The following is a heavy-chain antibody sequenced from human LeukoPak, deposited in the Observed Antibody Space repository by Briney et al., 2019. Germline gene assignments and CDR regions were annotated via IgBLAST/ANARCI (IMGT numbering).Heavy chain of an antibody. J-gene: IGHJ3*02. V-gene: IGHV3-15*01. D-gene: IGHD2/OR15-2a*01. CDR1: GFTFSNAW. Sequence: GGSLRLSCAASGFTFSNAWMSWVRQAPGKGLEWVGRIKSKTDGGTTDYAAPVKGRFTISREDSKNTLYLQMNSLKTEDTAVYYCTTKLPYYFNPLSDAFDIWGQGTMVTVSS. CDR2: IKSKTDGGTT. CDR3: TTKLPYYFNPLSDAFDI.